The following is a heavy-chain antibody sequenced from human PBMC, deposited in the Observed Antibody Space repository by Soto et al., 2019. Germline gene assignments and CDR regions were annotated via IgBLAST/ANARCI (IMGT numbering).Heavy chain of an antibody. Sequence: QPGGSLRLSCAASGFTFINYAMSWVRQAPGKGLEWVSAISDNGGSTYYADSVKGRFTISRDNSKNTLDVQMNGLRAEDTAVYYCAGAVAGYYYGMDVWGQGTTVTVSS. J-gene: IGHJ6*02. D-gene: IGHD6-19*01. CDR2: ISDNGGST. V-gene: IGHV3-23*01. CDR1: GFTFINYA. CDR3: AGAVAGYYYGMDV.